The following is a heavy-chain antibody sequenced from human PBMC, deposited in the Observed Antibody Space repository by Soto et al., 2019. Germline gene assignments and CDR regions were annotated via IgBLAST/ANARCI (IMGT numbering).Heavy chain of an antibody. J-gene: IGHJ4*02. CDR3: ARDYHYDFWSSYFDY. CDR1: GFTFSSYA. CDR2: ISYDGSNK. V-gene: IGHV3-30-3*01. D-gene: IGHD3-3*01. Sequence: QVQLVESGGGVVQPGRSLRLSCAASGFTFSSYAMHWVRQAPGKGLEWVAVISYDGSNKYYADSVKGRFTISRDNSKNTLYLQMNSLRAEDTAVYYCARDYHYDFWSSYFDYWGQGTLVTVSS.